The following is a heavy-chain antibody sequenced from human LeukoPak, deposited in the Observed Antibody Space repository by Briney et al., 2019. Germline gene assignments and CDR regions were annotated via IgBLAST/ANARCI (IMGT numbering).Heavy chain of an antibody. D-gene: IGHD1-26*01. CDR1: GFTFSSYG. Sequence: PGGSLRLSCAASGFTFSSYGMHWVRQAPGKGLEWVAVISYDGSNKYYADSVKGRFTISRDNSKNTLYLQMNGLRAEDTAVYYCAKDDGNDWGQGTLVTVSS. CDR2: ISYDGSNK. CDR3: AKDDGND. J-gene: IGHJ4*02. V-gene: IGHV3-30*18.